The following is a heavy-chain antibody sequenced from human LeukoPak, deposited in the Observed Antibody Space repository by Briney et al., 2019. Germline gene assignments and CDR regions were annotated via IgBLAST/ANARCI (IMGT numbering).Heavy chain of an antibody. V-gene: IGHV4-59*01. CDR1: GGSISSYY. J-gene: IGHJ5*02. D-gene: IGHD1-1*01. CDR2: VSYSGST. CDR3: ARDLTTSWGNWFDP. Sequence: SETLSLTCTVSGGSISSYYWSWVRQPPGKGLEWIGYVSYSGSTDYNPSLKSRVTISVDTSKNQFSLKLSSVTAADTAVYYCARDLTTSWGNWFDPWGQGTLVTVSS.